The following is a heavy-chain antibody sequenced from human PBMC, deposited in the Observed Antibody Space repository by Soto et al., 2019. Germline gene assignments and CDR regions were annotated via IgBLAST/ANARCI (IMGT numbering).Heavy chain of an antibody. CDR1: GGTFSSYA. D-gene: IGHD3-22*01. Sequence: QVQLVQSGAEVKKPGSSVKVSCKASGGTFSSYAISWVRQAPGQGLEWMGGIIPILGTANCAQKFQGRVTITADESTSTAYMELSSLRSEDTAVYYCARVAGSSGYYHYFDYWGQGTLVTVSS. CDR2: IIPILGTA. J-gene: IGHJ4*02. V-gene: IGHV1-69*01. CDR3: ARVAGSSGYYHYFDY.